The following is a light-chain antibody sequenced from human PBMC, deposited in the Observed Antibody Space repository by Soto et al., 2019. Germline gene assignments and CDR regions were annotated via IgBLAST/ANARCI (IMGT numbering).Light chain of an antibody. CDR1: QTVRNNY. CDR2: YAS. V-gene: IGKV3D-20*01. CDR3: QQYSSYPLT. J-gene: IGKJ4*01. Sequence: ASQTVRNNYLASCQQKPGQAPRLLIFYASSSGAGVPESLSSGGSGADVTLTTSSLEPEDYAVDYYQQYSSYPLTFGEGTKVDIK.